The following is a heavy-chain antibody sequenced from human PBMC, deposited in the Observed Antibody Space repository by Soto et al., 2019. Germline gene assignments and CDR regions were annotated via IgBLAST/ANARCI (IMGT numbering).Heavy chain of an antibody. CDR2: ISSTTNHI. CDR3: ARESEDLTSNFDY. V-gene: IGHV3-21*06. Sequence: PGGSLRLSCAASGFTFTRYSMNWVRQAPGKGLEWVSSISSTTNHIYYGDSMKGRFTISRDNAKNSPYLEMNSLRAEDTAVYYCARESEDLTSNFDYWGQGTLVTVSS. J-gene: IGHJ4*02. CDR1: GFTFTRYS.